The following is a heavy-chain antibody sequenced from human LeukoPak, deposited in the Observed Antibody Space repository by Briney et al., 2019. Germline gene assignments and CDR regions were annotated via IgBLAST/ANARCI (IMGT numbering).Heavy chain of an antibody. D-gene: IGHD5-18*01. J-gene: IGHJ4*02. CDR1: GGSISSGSYY. CDR2: IYYTGST. CDR3: ARVKKVDTSIDY. Sequence: PSETLSPTCTVSGGSISSGSYYWGWIRQPPGKGLEWIGNIYYTGSTYYSPPLKSRVTVSKDTSKNQFSLKLSSVTAADTAVYYCARVKKVDTSIDYWGQGTLVTVSS. V-gene: IGHV4-39*01.